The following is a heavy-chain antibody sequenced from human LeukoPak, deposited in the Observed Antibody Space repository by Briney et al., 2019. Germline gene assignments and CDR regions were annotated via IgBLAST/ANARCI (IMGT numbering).Heavy chain of an antibody. CDR1: GYSFTSYW. CDR2: IYPGDSDT. J-gene: IGHJ4*02. CDR3: ARHHASSGYYLDY. D-gene: IGHD3-22*01. V-gene: IGHV5-51*01. Sequence: HGESLKISCKGSGYSFTSYWIGWVRQMPGKGLEWMGIIYPGDSDTRYSPSFQGQVTISADKSISTAYLQWSSLKASDTAMYYCARHHASSGYYLDYWGQGTLVTVSS.